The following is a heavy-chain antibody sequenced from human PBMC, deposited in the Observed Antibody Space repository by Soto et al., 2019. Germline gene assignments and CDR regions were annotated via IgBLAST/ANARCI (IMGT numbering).Heavy chain of an antibody. CDR2: TRNKANSYTT. D-gene: IGHD3-10*01. J-gene: IGHJ4*02. CDR1: GFNLSCHY. CDR3: VRCLYRSGSSYYDY. V-gene: IGHV3-72*01. Sequence: GSRRHSCAGSGFNLSCHYMDWVRQAPGKGLEWVGRTRNKANSYTTEYAASVKGRFTISRDDSKDSLYLQMNSLTIEDTAVDYCVRCLYRSGSSYYDYWAQG.